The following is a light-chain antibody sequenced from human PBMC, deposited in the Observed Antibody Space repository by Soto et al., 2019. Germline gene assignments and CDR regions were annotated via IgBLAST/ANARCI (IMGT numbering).Light chain of an antibody. V-gene: IGKV3-20*01. CDR2: GAS. CDR1: QSVSSSY. CDR3: LQYGSSLYT. J-gene: IGKJ2*01. Sequence: EIVLTQSPGTLSLSPGERATLSCRASQSVSSSYLAWYQQKPGQAPRLLIYGASSRATGIPDRFSGSGSGTDFTLTISRLEPEDFAVYYCLQYGSSLYTFGQVTKLEI.